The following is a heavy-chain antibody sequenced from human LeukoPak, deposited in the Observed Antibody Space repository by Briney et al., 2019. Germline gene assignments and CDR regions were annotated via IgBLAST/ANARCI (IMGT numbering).Heavy chain of an antibody. Sequence: GASVKVSCKASGYTFTGYYMHWVRQAPGQGLEWMGWINPNSGGTNYAQKFQGRVTMTRDTSISTAYMELSRLRSDDTAVYYCARDRSYGDSYYYYYMDVWGKGTTVTVSS. J-gene: IGHJ6*03. V-gene: IGHV1-2*02. CDR3: ARDRSYGDSYYYYYMDV. D-gene: IGHD4-17*01. CDR2: INPNSGGT. CDR1: GYTFTGYY.